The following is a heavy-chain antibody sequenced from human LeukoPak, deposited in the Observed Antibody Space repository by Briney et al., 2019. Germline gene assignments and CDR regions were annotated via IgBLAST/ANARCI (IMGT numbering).Heavy chain of an antibody. Sequence: GGSLTLSCATSGFTVDGNYMNWVRQAPGKGVEWVSCISRSDILYYAEPVKGRFTISRDNSRGTLYLQMNSLRAEDTATYYWSRANYSDYGGGFDCWGRETLDTVPS. CDR1: GFTVDGNY. J-gene: IGHJ5*01. CDR3: SRANYSDYGGGFDC. V-gene: IGHV3-66*01. D-gene: IGHD4-11*01. CDR2: ISRSDIL.